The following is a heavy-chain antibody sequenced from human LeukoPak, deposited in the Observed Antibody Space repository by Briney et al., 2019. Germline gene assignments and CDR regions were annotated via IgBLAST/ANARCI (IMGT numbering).Heavy chain of an antibody. CDR1: GFTFSSYS. D-gene: IGHD5-18*01. Sequence: GGSLRLSCAASGFTFSSYSMNWVRQAPGKGLEWVSSISSSSSYIYYADSVKGRFTISRDNAKNSLYLQMNSLRAEDTAVYYCARIKSSYGNAMRYWGQGTLVTVSS. CDR2: ISSSSSYI. J-gene: IGHJ4*02. V-gene: IGHV3-21*01. CDR3: ARIKSSYGNAMRY.